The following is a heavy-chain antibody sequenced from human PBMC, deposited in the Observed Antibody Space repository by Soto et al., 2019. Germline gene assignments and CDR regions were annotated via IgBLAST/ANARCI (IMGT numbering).Heavy chain of an antibody. CDR3: ARNLRTTGTTGKAFDI. J-gene: IGHJ3*02. CDR2: ISAYNGNT. D-gene: IGHD1-1*01. Sequence: ASVKVSCKASGYTFTSYGISWVRQAPGQGLEWMGWISAYNGNTNYAQKLQGRVTMTTDTSTSTAYMELRSLRSDDTAVYYCARNLRTTGTTGKAFDIWGQGTMVTVSS. V-gene: IGHV1-18*01. CDR1: GYTFTSYG.